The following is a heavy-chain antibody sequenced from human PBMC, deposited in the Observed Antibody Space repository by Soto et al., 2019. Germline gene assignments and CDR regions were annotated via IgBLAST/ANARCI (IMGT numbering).Heavy chain of an antibody. CDR1: NGSVSGGTYS. CDR3: ARGQYFYGMDV. Sequence: TSETLSLTCTASNGSVSGGTYSWSWHRQPPGKGLESIGYIYYSGSTYYTPSLNRRLTLSIDSANDHFSLNWFSVTVADTAGYFCARGQYFYGMDVWGQGITVNVSS. V-gene: IGHV4-30-2*01. J-gene: IGHJ6*02. CDR2: IYYSGST.